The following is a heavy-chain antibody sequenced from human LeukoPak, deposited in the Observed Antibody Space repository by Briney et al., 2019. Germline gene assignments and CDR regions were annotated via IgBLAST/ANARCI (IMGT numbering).Heavy chain of an antibody. CDR1: GDSVSSNSAA. CDR2: TYYRSKWYN. CDR3: ACSRIAVAGNNWFDP. V-gene: IGHV6-1*01. D-gene: IGHD6-19*01. Sequence: SQTLSLTCVISGDSVSSNSAAWNWIRRSPSRGLEWLGRTYYRSKWYNDYAESVKSRITVNPDTTKNQFSLQLISVTPEDTAVYYCACSRIAVAGNNWFDPWGQGTLVTVSS. J-gene: IGHJ5*02.